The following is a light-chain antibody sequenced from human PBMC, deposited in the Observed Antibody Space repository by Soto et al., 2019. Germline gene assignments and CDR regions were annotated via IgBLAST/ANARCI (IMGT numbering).Light chain of an antibody. V-gene: IGLV2-11*01. J-gene: IGLJ3*02. Sequence: QSALTQPRSVSGSPGQSVTISCTGTSRDVGRYSHVSWYQHHPGKAPKVTIYDVTERPSGVPDRFTGSKSGNTASLTISGLQAEDEADYYCCSFAASYTLVFGGGTKLTVL. CDR3: CSFAASYTLV. CDR1: SRDVGRYSH. CDR2: DVT.